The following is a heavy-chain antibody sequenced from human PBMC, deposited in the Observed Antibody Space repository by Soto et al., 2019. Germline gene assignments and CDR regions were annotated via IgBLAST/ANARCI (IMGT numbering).Heavy chain of an antibody. CDR1: GGTFSSYA. CDR2: IIPIFGTA. CDR3: ARKFWSGPHAAFDI. Sequence: SVKVSCKASGGTFSSYAISWVRQAPGQGLEGMGGIIPIFGTANYAQKFQGRVTITADESTSTAYMELSSLRSEDTAVYYCARKFWSGPHAAFDIWGQGTMVTVSS. D-gene: IGHD3-3*01. V-gene: IGHV1-69*13. J-gene: IGHJ3*02.